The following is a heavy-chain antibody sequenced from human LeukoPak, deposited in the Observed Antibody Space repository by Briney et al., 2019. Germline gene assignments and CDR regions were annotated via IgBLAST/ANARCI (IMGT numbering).Heavy chain of an antibody. Sequence: SETLSLTCAVYRGSFSGYYWSWIRQPPGKGLEWIGEINHSGSTNYNPSLKSRVTISVDTSKNQFSLKLSSVTAADTAVYYCAREGYQLRYFDYWGQGTLVTVSS. V-gene: IGHV4-34*01. D-gene: IGHD2-2*01. CDR1: RGSFSGYY. CDR2: INHSGST. J-gene: IGHJ4*02. CDR3: AREGYQLRYFDY.